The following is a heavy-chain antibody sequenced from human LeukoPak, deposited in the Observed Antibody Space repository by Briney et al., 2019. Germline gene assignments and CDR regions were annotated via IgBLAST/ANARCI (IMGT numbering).Heavy chain of an antibody. CDR1: GVSISSFY. Sequence: SETLSLTCSVSGVSISSFYWSWIRQPPGKGLEWIGYIYTRGNTNSNPSLRHRVTISADTSGNHVSLKLTSVTAADTAVYYCAREEGNRFDPWGQGILVTVSS. V-gene: IGHV4-59*01. CDR2: IYTRGNT. CDR3: AREEGNRFDP. J-gene: IGHJ5*02.